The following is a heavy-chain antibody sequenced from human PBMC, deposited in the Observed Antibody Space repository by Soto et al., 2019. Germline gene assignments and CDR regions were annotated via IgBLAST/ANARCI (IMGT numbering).Heavy chain of an antibody. D-gene: IGHD5-12*01. CDR1: GFNFRNFE. CDR2: VKPGGHFT. J-gene: IGHJ3*01. Sequence: EGQLVESGGALVSPGGSLRLSFAASGFNFRNFEMNWVRQSPGEGPEWLAHVKPGGHFTLYADFVRGRFTISRDDVANSLFLQMHNLRPADSGIYYCVKEMSEVNSGYDAFQLWGQGTLVTVSS. CDR3: VKEMSEVNSGYDAFQL. V-gene: IGHV3-48*03.